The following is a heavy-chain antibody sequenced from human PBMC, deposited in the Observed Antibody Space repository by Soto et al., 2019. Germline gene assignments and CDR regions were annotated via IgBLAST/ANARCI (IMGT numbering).Heavy chain of an antibody. CDR1: GGTFSSYV. CDR2: IIPMFGIT. V-gene: IGHV1-69*04. D-gene: IGHD6-13*01. Sequence: QVQLVQSGAEVKKPGSSVKVSCKASGGTFSSYVMTWVRQAPGQGLEWMGRIIPMFGITDYAPKVQGRVTMSADKAPTTSYMALSSLRPEDTAIYYCAGDRARKNAAVGIAYWGQGALVTVSS. J-gene: IGHJ4*02. CDR3: AGDRARKNAAVGIAY.